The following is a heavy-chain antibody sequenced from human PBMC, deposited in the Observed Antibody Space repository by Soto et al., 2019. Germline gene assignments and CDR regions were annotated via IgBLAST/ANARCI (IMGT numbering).Heavy chain of an antibody. Sequence: EVQVVESGGGLVKPGGSLRLSCATSGFSFSTYNMNWVRQAPGKGLEWFSSINGRSNYKYYTDSVKGRFAISRANPKNSLYLQMDSLRVEDTAVYYCVREDGLVGSNSAFDYWGQGTLVTVSS. CDR2: INGRSNYK. J-gene: IGHJ4*02. D-gene: IGHD1-26*01. CDR3: VREDGLVGSNSAFDY. V-gene: IGHV3-21*02. CDR1: GFSFSTYN.